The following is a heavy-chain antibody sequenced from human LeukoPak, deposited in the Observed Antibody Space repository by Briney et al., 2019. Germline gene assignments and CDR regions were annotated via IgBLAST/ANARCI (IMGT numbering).Heavy chain of an antibody. CDR3: ARALVGAATLSY. CDR2: IYPGDSDT. Sequence: GESLKISCKGSGYSFTTYWIAWVRQMPGKGLEWMGVIYPGDSDTRYSPSFQGQVTLSADKSVSTAYLQWSSLKASDTAIYYCARALVGAATLSYWGQGTLVTVSS. CDR1: GYSFTTYW. D-gene: IGHD1-26*01. V-gene: IGHV5-51*01. J-gene: IGHJ4*02.